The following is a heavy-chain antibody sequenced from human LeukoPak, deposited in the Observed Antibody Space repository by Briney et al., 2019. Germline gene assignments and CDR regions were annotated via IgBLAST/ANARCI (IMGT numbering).Heavy chain of an antibody. CDR2: ISWNSGSI. J-gene: IGHJ4*02. Sequence: PGGSLRLSCAASGFTFDDYAMHWVRQAAGKGLEWVSGISWNSGSIGYADSVKGRFTISRDNAKNSLYLQMNSLRAEDTALYYCAKEGGSGSYDYWGQGTLVTVSS. CDR3: AKEGGSGSYDY. CDR1: GFTFDDYA. D-gene: IGHD3-10*01. V-gene: IGHV3-9*01.